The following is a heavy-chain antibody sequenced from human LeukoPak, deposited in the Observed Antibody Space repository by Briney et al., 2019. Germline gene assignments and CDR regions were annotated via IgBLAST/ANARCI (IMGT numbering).Heavy chain of an antibody. J-gene: IGHJ6*03. Sequence: GGSLRLSCAASGFPLSSYEITWAPRPPGRGLEWVSYISSSGSTIYYPDSVKGRFTISRDNSKNTLYLQMNSLRAEDTAVYYCAKRPAGYYYYMDVWGKGTTVTISS. CDR2: ISSSGSTI. CDR3: AKRPAGYYYYMDV. V-gene: IGHV3-48*03. CDR1: GFPLSSYE.